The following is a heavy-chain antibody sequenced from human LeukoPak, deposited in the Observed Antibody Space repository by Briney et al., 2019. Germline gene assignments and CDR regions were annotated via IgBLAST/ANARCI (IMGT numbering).Heavy chain of an antibody. CDR1: GFTFSSYA. CDR3: TTSKKWELFFDY. D-gene: IGHD1-26*01. Sequence: GGSLRLSCAASGFTFSSYAMSWVRQAPGKGLEWVGRIKSKTDGGTTDYAAPVKGRFTISRDDSKSTLYLQMNSLKTEDTGVYYWTTSKKWELFFDYWGQGTLVTVSS. J-gene: IGHJ4*02. V-gene: IGHV3-15*01. CDR2: IKSKTDGGTT.